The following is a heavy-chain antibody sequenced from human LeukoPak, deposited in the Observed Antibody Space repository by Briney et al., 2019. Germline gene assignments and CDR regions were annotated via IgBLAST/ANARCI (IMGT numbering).Heavy chain of an antibody. J-gene: IGHJ4*02. V-gene: IGHV3-30-3*01. CDR3: ARDREADFWSGYSTIDY. CDR2: ISYDGSNK. Sequence: GGSLRLSCVASGFTFSSYAMHWVRQAPGKGLEWVAVISYDGSNKYDADSVKGRFTISRDSSKNTLYLQMNSLRAEDTAVYYCARDREADFWSGYSTIDYWGQGTLVTVSS. D-gene: IGHD3-3*01. CDR1: GFTFSSYA.